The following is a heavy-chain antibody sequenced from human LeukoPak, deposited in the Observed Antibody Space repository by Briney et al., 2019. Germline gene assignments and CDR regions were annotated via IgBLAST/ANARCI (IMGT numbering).Heavy chain of an antibody. J-gene: IGHJ3*02. D-gene: IGHD4-11*01. V-gene: IGHV1-2*06. CDR3: ARGAYDYDAFDI. Sequence: GASVKVSCKNPGYSIAGYYIHWVRQAPGQGLEWMGRLNPNYRDTNFAQRFQGRVTMPRDTTITAAFMEVNNLRSDDTAIYYCARGAYDYDAFDIWGQGTLVTVSS. CDR2: LNPNYRDT. CDR1: GYSIAGYY.